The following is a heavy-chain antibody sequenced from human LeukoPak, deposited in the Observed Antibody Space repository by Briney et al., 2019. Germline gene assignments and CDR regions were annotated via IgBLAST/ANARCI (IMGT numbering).Heavy chain of an antibody. CDR1: GYTFTSYY. D-gene: IGHD6-13*01. V-gene: IGHV1-46*01. CDR3: ARATREYSSSWYYFDY. Sequence: ASVKVSCKASGYTFTSYYMHWVRQAPGQGLEWMGIINPSGGSTSYAQKFQGRVTMTRDTSTSTVYMELSSLRSEDTAVYYCARATREYSSSWYYFDYWGQGTLVTVSS. J-gene: IGHJ4*02. CDR2: INPSGGST.